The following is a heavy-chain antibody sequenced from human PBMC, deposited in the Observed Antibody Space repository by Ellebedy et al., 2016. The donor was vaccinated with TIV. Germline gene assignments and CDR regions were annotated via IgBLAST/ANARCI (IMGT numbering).Heavy chain of an antibody. Sequence: GESLKISCAASGFTFSCCAMSWVRQAPGKGLEWVSVIDNRGDTTYADSVQGRFTISRDNSQNTLYLLMNSLRGDDTAIYYCARALNHVDTVSTAPLDCWGQGTLVTVSS. V-gene: IGHV3-23*01. J-gene: IGHJ4*02. CDR2: IDNRGDTT. D-gene: IGHD5/OR15-5a*01. CDR3: ARALNHVDTVSTAPLDC. CDR1: GFTFSCCA.